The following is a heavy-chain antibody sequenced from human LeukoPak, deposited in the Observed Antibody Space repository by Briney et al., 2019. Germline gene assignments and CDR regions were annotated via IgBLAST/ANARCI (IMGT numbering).Heavy chain of an antibody. J-gene: IGHJ4*02. V-gene: IGHV4-39*01. D-gene: IGHD3-16*01. CDR1: GGSMSSGDVY. CDR2: VSYTGNT. CDR3: ARHGSAYTTIPRSFDF. Sequence: SETLSLTCSVSGGSMSSGDVYWAWVRQSPGTGLEWIGSVSYTGNTYYNPSLRGRVAFFVDKSKNQFSLNLNSVTAADTAVYYCARHGSAYTTIPRSFDFWGQGTLVTVSS.